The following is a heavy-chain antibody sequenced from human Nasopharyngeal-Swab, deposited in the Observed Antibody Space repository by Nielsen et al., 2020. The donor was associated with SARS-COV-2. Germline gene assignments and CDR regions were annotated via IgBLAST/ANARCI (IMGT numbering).Heavy chain of an antibody. V-gene: IGHV4-31*03. CDR1: GGSSSSGGYY. D-gene: IGHD3-3*01. Sequence: SETLSLTCTVSGGSSSSGGYYWSWIRQHPGKGLAWIGYIYYSGSTYYNPSLKSRVTISVDTSKNQFSLKLSSVTAADTAVYYCARSLYYDFWSGYYTGSQGNYYYYYMDVWGKGTTVTVSS. CDR3: ARSLYYDFWSGYYTGSQGNYYYYYMDV. CDR2: IYYSGST. J-gene: IGHJ6*03.